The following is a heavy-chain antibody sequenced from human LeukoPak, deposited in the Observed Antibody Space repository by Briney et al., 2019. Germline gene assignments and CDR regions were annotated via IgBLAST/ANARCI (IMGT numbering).Heavy chain of an antibody. CDR3: ARDLTYRSGGSCYSFLSFDP. D-gene: IGHD2-15*01. CDR1: GYTFTGYY. CDR2: INPNSGGT. Sequence: ASVKVSCKASGYTFTGYYMHWVRQAPGQGLEWMGWINPNSGGTNYAQKFQGRVTMTRDTSISTAYMELSRLRSDDTAVYYCARDLTYRSGGSCYSFLSFDPWGQGTLVTVSS. J-gene: IGHJ5*02. V-gene: IGHV1-2*02.